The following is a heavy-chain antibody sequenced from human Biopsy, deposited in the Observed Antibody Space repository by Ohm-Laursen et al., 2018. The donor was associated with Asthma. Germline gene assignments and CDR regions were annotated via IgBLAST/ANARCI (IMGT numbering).Heavy chain of an antibody. CDR3: AGFCSDGNCPDH. J-gene: IGHJ4*02. CDR1: GVSIRSYY. CDR2: IHYSGST. D-gene: IGHD2-15*01. V-gene: IGHV4-59*01. Sequence: GTLSLTCIVSGVSIRSYYWTWIRQPPGKGLEWIGNIHYSGSTYSNPSLKSRVTISVDTSKKQISLRLSSVIAADTAVYYCAGFCSDGNCPDHWGQGTLVTVSS.